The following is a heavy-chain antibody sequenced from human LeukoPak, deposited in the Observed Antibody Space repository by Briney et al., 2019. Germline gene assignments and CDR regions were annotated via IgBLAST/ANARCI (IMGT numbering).Heavy chain of an antibody. CDR2: ISGSGGST. D-gene: IGHD3-10*01. J-gene: IGHJ4*02. CDR3: AKKDDYYGSGSSGPFDY. CDR1: GFTFSSYA. V-gene: IGHV3-23*01. Sequence: SGGSLRLSCAASGFTFSSYATSWVRRAPGKGLEWVSAISGSGGSTYYADSVKGRFTISRDNSKNTLYLQMNSLRAEDTAVYYCAKKDDYYGSGSSGPFDYWGQGTLVTVSS.